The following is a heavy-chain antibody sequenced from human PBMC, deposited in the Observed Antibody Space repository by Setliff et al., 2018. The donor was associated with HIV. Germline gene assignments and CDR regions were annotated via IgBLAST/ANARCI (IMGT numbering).Heavy chain of an antibody. CDR1: GFTFGDYA. Sequence: HPGGSLRLSCTASGFTFGDYAINWVRQAPGKGLEWIGFIRSKVYGGTPEYAASVKGRFTISRDDSKSIVYLQMDSLKTEDTAVFYCTRWGGSPPVGVNAYDIWGQGTMVTVSS. V-gene: IGHV3-49*04. D-gene: IGHD2-21*01. J-gene: IGHJ3*02. CDR2: IRSKVYGGTP. CDR3: TRWGGSPPVGVNAYDI.